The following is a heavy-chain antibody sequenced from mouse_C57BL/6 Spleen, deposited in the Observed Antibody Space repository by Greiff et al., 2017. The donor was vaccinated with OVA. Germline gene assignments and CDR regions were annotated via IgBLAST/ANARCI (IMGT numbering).Heavy chain of an antibody. V-gene: IGHV5-16*01. J-gene: IGHJ1*03. Sequence: EVMLVESEGGLVQPGSSMKLSCTAYGFTFSDYYMAWVRQVPEKGLEWVANINYDGSSTYYLDSLKSRFIISRDNAKNILYLQMSSLKSEDTATYYCAREGYGSSYWYFDVWGTGTTVTVSS. CDR1: GFTFSDYY. CDR2: INYDGSST. D-gene: IGHD1-1*01. CDR3: AREGYGSSYWYFDV.